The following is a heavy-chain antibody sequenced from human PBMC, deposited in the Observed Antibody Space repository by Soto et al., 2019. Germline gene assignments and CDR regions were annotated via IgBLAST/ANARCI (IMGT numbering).Heavy chain of an antibody. CDR1: GGSISSGDYY. CDR2: IYYSGST. CDR3: ARAKGLLTVTTSWFDP. V-gene: IGHV4-30-4*01. Sequence: QVQLQESGPGLVKPSQTLSLTCIVSGGSISSGDYYWSWVRQPPGKGLEWIGYIYYSGSTYYNPSLKSRVPMSADTSKSQFSLKLSSATTADTAVYYCARAKGLLTVTTSWFDPWGQGTLVTVSS. D-gene: IGHD4-17*01. J-gene: IGHJ5*02.